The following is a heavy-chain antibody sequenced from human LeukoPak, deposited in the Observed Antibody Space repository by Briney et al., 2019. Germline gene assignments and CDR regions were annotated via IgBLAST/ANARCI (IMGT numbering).Heavy chain of an antibody. V-gene: IGHV4-39*02. CDR1: GDSISRSTYY. CDR3: ARSSGTGTFSY. Sequence: SETLSLTCTVSGDSISRSTYYWAWIRQPPGKGLEWIGSVYYGRSPYFNPSLESRATISVDTSKNHFTLKMSSVTAADTAVYYCARSSGTGTFSYWGQGTLVTVSS. CDR2: VYYGRSP. D-gene: IGHD6-25*01. J-gene: IGHJ4*02.